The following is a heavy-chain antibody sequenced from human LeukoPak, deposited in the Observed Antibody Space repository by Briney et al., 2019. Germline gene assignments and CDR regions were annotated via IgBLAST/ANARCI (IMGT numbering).Heavy chain of an antibody. CDR3: AKDTTPPKAGFDP. CDR2: IRYDGSNK. V-gene: IGHV3-30*02. D-gene: IGHD1-14*01. CDR1: GFTFSSYA. J-gene: IGHJ5*02. Sequence: GGSLRPSCAASGFTFSSYALNWARQAPGKGLEWVAFIRYDGSNKYYADSVKGRFTISRDNSKNTLYLQMNSLRAGDTAVYYCAKDTTPPKAGFDPWGQGTLVTVSS.